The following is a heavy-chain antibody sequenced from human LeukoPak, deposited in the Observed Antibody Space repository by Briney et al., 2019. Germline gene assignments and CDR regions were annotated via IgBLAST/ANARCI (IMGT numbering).Heavy chain of an antibody. J-gene: IGHJ4*02. CDR1: GFTFRIFG. D-gene: IGHD6-19*01. CDR2: IFDDGLNR. Sequence: GGSLSLSCAASGFTFRIFGMHWVRQAPGKGLEWVAYIFDDGLNRYQPDSVKGRFTISRDNSKNTLSLQMNSLRAEDTAVYFCAKGAVSGTHSFYLDYWGQGALVTVSS. V-gene: IGHV3-30*02. CDR3: AKGAVSGTHSFYLDY.